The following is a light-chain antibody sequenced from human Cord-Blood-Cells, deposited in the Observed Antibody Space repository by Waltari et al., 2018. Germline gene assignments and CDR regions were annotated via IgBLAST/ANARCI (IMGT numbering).Light chain of an antibody. CDR2: QDS. CDR1: KLGAKY. CDR3: QAWDSSTAV. V-gene: IGLV3-1*01. Sequence: SYELTQPPSVSVSPGQTASITCSGDKLGAKYACWSQQKPGQYPVLVIYQDSKRPSGIPERFSGSNSGNTATLTVSGTQAMDEADYCCQAWDSSTAVFGGGTKLTVL. J-gene: IGLJ3*02.